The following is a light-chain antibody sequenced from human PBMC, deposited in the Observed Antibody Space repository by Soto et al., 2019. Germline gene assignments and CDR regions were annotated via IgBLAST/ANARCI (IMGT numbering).Light chain of an antibody. CDR1: SSDVGAYNY. V-gene: IGLV2-14*01. CDR3: SSKRDSSNLLV. Sequence: PPASVRGSPGRSITISCTRISSDVGAYNYVSWYQHHPGKVPKLLIYEVTNRPSGVSDRFSGSKSGNTASLTISGLQAEDEADYYCSSKRDSSNLLVFGTGTKVTVL. CDR2: EVT. J-gene: IGLJ1*01.